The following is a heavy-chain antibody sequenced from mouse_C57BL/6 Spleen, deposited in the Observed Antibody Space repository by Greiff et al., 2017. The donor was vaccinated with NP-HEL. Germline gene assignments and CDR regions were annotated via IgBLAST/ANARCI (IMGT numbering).Heavy chain of an antibody. D-gene: IGHD1-1*01. CDR2: INPNNGGT. CDR3: ARGILLNYYGSSFDY. CDR1: GYTFTDYN. V-gene: IGHV1-22*01. Sequence: EVQLQQSGPELVKPGASVKMSCKASGYTFTDYNMHWVKQSHGKSLEWIGYINPNNGGTSYNQKFKGKATLTVNKSSSTAYIELRSLTSEDSAVYYCARGILLNYYGSSFDYWGQGTTLTVSS. J-gene: IGHJ2*01.